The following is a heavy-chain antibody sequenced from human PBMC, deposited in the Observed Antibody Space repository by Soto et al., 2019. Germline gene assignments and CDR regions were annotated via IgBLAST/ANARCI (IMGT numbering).Heavy chain of an antibody. J-gene: IGHJ3*02. CDR1: AFTLSSYS. V-gene: IGHV3-48*02. Sequence: GGSLRLSCAASAFTLSSYSMNWVRQAPGKGLEWISHISSDGSAIYYADSVDGRFTISRDNAKNSLYLQMHSLRDEDTAVYYCARDLDYYDAGSPDAFDIWGQGTMVTVS. D-gene: IGHD3-10*01. CDR3: ARDLDYYDAGSPDAFDI. CDR2: ISSDGSAI.